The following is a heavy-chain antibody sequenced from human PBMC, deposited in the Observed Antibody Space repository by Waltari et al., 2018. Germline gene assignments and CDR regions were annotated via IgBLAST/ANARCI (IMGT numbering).Heavy chain of an antibody. J-gene: IGHJ1*01. Sequence: EVQLVESGGGLVKPGGSLRLSCAASGFTFSSYSMNWVRQAPGKGLEWVSSISSSSSYIYYADSVKGRFTISRDNAKNSLYLQMNSLRAEDTAVYYCARSTPGASPEYFQHWGQGTLVTVSS. CDR2: ISSSSSYI. CDR3: ARSTPGASPEYFQH. V-gene: IGHV3-21*01. D-gene: IGHD2-2*01. CDR1: GFTFSSYS.